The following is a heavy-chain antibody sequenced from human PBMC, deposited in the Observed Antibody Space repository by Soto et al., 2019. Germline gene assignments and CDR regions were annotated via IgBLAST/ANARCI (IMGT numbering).Heavy chain of an antibody. CDR2: IYYSGST. CDR1: GGSISSYY. D-gene: IGHD1-26*01. CDR3: ATERSGSRLLGS. J-gene: IGHJ4*02. V-gene: IGHV4-59*01. Sequence: SETLSLTCTVSGGSISSYYWSWIRQPPGKGLEWIGYIYYSGSTNYNPSLKSRVTISVDTSKNQFSLKLSSVTAADTAVYYCATERSGSRLLGSWGQGTLVTVSS.